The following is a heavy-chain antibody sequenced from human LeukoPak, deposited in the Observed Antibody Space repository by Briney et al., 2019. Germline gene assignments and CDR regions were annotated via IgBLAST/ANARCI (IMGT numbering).Heavy chain of an antibody. D-gene: IGHD3-3*01. J-gene: IGHJ6*02. Sequence: GGSLRLSCAASGFTFSSYRMHWVRQAPGKGLEWVAVISYDGSNKYYADSVKGRFTISRDNSKNTLYLQMNSLRAEDTAVYYCAKGVHDFWSGSYYGMDVWGQGTTVTVSS. CDR1: GFTFSSYR. CDR3: AKGVHDFWSGSYYGMDV. CDR2: ISYDGSNK. V-gene: IGHV3-30*18.